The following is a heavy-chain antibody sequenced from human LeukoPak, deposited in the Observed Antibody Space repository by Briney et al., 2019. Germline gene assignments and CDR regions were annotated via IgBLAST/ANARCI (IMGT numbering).Heavy chain of an antibody. D-gene: IGHD3-3*01. CDR2: INWNGGST. CDR1: GFTFDDYG. CDR3: ARESRYYDFWSGFVDY. Sequence: GGSLRLSCAASGFTFDDYGMSWVRQAPGKGLEWVSGINWNGGSTGYADSVKGRFTISRDNAKNSLYLQMNSLRAEDTALYYCARESRYYDFWSGFVDYWGQGTLVTVSS. V-gene: IGHV3-20*04. J-gene: IGHJ4*02.